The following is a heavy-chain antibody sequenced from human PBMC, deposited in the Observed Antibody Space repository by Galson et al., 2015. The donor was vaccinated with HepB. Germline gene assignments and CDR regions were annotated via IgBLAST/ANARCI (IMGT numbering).Heavy chain of an antibody. J-gene: IGHJ3*02. CDR3: ARVVAATGDAFDI. V-gene: IGHV1-69*13. CDR1: GGTFSSYA. Sequence: SVKVSCKASGGTFSSYAISWVRQAPGQGLEWMGGIIPIFGTANYAQKFQGRVTITADESTSTAYMKLSSLRSEDTAVYYCARVVAATGDAFDIWGQGTMVTVSS. D-gene: IGHD2-15*01. CDR2: IIPIFGTA.